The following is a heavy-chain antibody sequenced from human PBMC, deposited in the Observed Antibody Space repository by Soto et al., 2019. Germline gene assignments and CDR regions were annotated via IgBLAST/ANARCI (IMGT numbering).Heavy chain of an antibody. CDR2: ISSSSSYI. D-gene: IGHD3-3*01. V-gene: IGHV3-21*01. J-gene: IGHJ4*02. Sequence: GGSLRLSCAASGFTFSSYSMNWVRQAPGKGLEWVSSISSSSSYIYYADSVKGRFTISRDNAKNSLYLQMNSLRAEDTAVYYCASHNFWSGSHVRDYWGQGTQVTVSS. CDR1: GFTFSSYS. CDR3: ASHNFWSGSHVRDY.